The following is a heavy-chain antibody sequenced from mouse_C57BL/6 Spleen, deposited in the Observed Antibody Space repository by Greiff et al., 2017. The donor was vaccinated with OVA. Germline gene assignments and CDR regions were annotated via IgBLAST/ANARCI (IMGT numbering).Heavy chain of an antibody. CDR3: ARGGYGYDVNWFAY. CDR1: GYTFTSYW. J-gene: IGHJ3*01. D-gene: IGHD2-2*01. Sequence: QVQLQQPGAELVKPGASVKMSCQASGYTFTSYWITWVKQRPGQGLEWIGDIYPGSGSTYYNEKFKSKATLPVDTSSRTAYMQLRSLTSEDSAVEFCARGGYGYDVNWFAYWGQGTLVTVSA. V-gene: IGHV1-55*01. CDR2: IYPGSGST.